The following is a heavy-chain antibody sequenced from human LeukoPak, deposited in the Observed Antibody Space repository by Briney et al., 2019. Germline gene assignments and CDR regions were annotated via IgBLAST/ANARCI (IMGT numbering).Heavy chain of an antibody. Sequence: ETLSLTCTVSGGSISSSSYYWGWIRQPPGKGLEWVANMKQDGSEKYYVDSVKGRFTISRDNAKNSLYLQMNSLRAEDTAVYYCARESGRLTNWFDPWGQGTLVTVSS. V-gene: IGHV3-7*01. J-gene: IGHJ5*02. D-gene: IGHD2-21*02. CDR1: GGSISSSSYY. CDR2: MKQDGSEK. CDR3: ARESGRLTNWFDP.